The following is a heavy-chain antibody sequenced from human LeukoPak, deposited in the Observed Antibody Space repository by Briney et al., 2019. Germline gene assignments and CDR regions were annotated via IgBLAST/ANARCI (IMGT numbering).Heavy chain of an antibody. D-gene: IGHD4-23*01. V-gene: IGHV1-69*05. Sequence: SVKVSCKASGGTFTSYAISWVRQAPGQGLEWMGRIIPIFGTANYAQKFQGRVTITTDESTSTAYMELTSQRSEDTAVDYCAREGYVTRYNTHWFDPWGQGTLVTVSS. CDR3: AREGYVTRYNTHWFDP. J-gene: IGHJ5*02. CDR2: IIPIFGTA. CDR1: GGTFTSYA.